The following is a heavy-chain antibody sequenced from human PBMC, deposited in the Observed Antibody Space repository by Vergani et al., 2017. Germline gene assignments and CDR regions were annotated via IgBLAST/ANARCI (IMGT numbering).Heavy chain of an antibody. V-gene: IGHV3-49*03. J-gene: IGHJ5*02. CDR1: GFIFGDYA. CDR3: TRARSEGYGVVIIAWFDH. D-gene: IGHD3-3*01. CDR2: IRSKAYGGTT. Sequence: EVQLVESGGGLVQPGRSLRLSCTASGFIFGDYAMSWLRQAPGKGLEWVGFIRSKAYGGTTEYAASVKGRFTISRDDSKSIAYLQMNSLKTEDKAVHYWTRARSEGYGVVIIAWFDHGGQGSLVTVSS.